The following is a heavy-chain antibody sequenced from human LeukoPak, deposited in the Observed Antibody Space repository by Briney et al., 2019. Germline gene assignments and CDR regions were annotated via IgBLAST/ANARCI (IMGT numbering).Heavy chain of an antibody. J-gene: IGHJ4*02. CDR2: IYYSGST. CDR1: GGSISSYY. Sequence: SETLSLTCTVSGGSISSYYWSWIRQPPGNGLEWIGYIYYSGSTNYNPSLKSRVTISVDTSKNQFSLKLSSVTAADTAVYYCARQGIAVAGNAVFDYWGQGTLVTVSS. D-gene: IGHD6-19*01. CDR3: ARQGIAVAGNAVFDY. V-gene: IGHV4-59*08.